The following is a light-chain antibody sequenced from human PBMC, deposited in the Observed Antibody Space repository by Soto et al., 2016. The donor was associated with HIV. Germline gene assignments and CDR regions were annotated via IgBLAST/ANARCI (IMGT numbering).Light chain of an antibody. V-gene: IGLV3-19*01. CDR2: GKN. CDR1: SLTSHD. CDR3: NSRDNSDTHVRV. Sequence: SSELTQDPAVSVALGQTVTITCQGDSLTSHDVTWYQQKPGQAPLLVIYGKNNRPSGIPDRFSGSSSGNTASLTTTGAQAEDEADYYCNSRDNSDTHVRVFGGGTKLTVL. J-gene: IGLJ2*01.